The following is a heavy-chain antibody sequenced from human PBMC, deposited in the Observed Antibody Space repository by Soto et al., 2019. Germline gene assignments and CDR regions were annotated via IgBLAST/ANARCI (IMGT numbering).Heavy chain of an antibody. CDR2: IYYSGST. CDR1: CGSMNSYY. CDR3: AREFWFGPYY. Sequence: SETLSLTCTVSCGSMNSYYWSWIRQPPGKGLEWIAYIYYSGSTNFNPSLKSRVTISLDTSKNQFSLKLNSVTAADTAVYYCAREFWFGPYYWGPGTLVTVSS. V-gene: IGHV4-59*01. J-gene: IGHJ4*02. D-gene: IGHD3-10*01.